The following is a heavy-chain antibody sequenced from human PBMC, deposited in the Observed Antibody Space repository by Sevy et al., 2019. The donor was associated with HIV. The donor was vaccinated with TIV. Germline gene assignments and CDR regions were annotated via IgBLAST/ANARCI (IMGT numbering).Heavy chain of an antibody. V-gene: IGHV3-15*07. CDR3: TWDYDYYYGMNV. J-gene: IGHJ6*02. CDR1: GFTFTNAW. CDR2: IKSKGGGGTI. Sequence: GGSLRLSCAASGFTFTNAWMNWVRQAPGKGLEWVGRIKSKGGGGTIDYAAPVKGRFSISRDDSKNTLYLQMNSLKIEDTALYYCTWDYDYYYGMNVWGHGTTVTVSS.